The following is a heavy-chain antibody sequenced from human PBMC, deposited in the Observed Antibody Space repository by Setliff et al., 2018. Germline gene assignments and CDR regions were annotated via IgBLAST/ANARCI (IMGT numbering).Heavy chain of an antibody. V-gene: IGHV4-34*01. CDR1: GGSFSTYY. J-gene: IGHJ4*02. Sequence: LSLTCAVYGGSFSTYYWIWIRQPPGQGLEWIGLIYDTGSTYYNPSLKSRVTISVDTSENQFSLRLNSVTAADTAVYYCARLWISYESNTYFYPKYFDFWGQGTLVTVSS. CDR3: ARLWISYESNTYFYPKYFDF. CDR2: IYDTGST. D-gene: IGHD3-22*01.